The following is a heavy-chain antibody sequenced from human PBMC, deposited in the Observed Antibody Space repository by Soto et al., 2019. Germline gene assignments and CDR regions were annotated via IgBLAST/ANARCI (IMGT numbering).Heavy chain of an antibody. CDR1: GFTFRNYW. J-gene: IGHJ4*02. CDR3: ARDGSGYSTD. Sequence: EVQLVESGGGLVQPGGSLRLSCVASGFTFRNYWMSWLRQAPGKGLEWVANTNQDGRERYSVDSVKGRFTISRDNAKNSMNLQMNSLRAEDTAVYYCARDGSGYSTDWGQGTLVTVSS. CDR2: TNQDGRER. D-gene: IGHD5-18*01. V-gene: IGHV3-7*01.